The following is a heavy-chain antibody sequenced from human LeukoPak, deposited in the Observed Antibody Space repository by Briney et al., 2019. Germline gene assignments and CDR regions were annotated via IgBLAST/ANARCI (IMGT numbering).Heavy chain of an antibody. Sequence: SQTLSLTCTVSGGSINSGGYFWSWIRQHPGRGLEWIGYIYSSASTNYKPSLKSRVTISLDTSKNQFSLRLSSVTAADTAVYYCAGGHGPATCDIWGQGTMVTVSS. CDR3: AGGHGPATCDI. CDR2: IYSSAST. J-gene: IGHJ3*02. V-gene: IGHV4-31*03. CDR1: GGSINSGGYF.